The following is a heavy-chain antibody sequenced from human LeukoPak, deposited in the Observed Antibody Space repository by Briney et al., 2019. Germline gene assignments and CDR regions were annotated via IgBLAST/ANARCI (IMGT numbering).Heavy chain of an antibody. V-gene: IGHV1-69*05. CDR2: IIPIFGTA. Sequence: SVKVSCKASGGTFSSYAISWVRQAPGQGLEWMGRIIPIFGTANYAQKFQGRVTITTDDSTSTAYMELSSLRSEDTHVYYRARVPGIAGLAVAAMDVWGKGTTVIVSS. J-gene: IGHJ6*03. CDR3: ARVPGIAGLAVAAMDV. D-gene: IGHD6-19*01. CDR1: GGTFSSYA.